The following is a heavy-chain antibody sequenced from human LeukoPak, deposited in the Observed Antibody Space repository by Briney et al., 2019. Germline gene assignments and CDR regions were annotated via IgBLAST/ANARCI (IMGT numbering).Heavy chain of an antibody. Sequence: ASVKVSCKASGYTFTSYDINWVRQATGQGLEWMGWMNPNSGNTGYAQKFQGRVTMTRNTSISTAYMELNSLRSEDTAVYYCARGVTTPGRFDYWGQGTLVTVSS. D-gene: IGHD4-17*01. V-gene: IGHV1-8*02. CDR1: GYTFTSYD. J-gene: IGHJ4*02. CDR2: MNPNSGNT. CDR3: ARGVTTPGRFDY.